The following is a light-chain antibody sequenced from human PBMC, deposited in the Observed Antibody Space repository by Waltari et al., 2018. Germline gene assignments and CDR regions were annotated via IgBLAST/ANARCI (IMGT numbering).Light chain of an antibody. CDR2: HDS. CDR1: QTRTKN. CDR3: QVWDSDRVV. J-gene: IGLJ2*01. V-gene: IGLV3-21*02. Sequence: SYVLTQPPSVSVAPGQTATLACGAAQTRTKNVNWYQQRPGQDPVLVVYHDSGRPSWLRARLAGSNAESTDILTSAGVEAGDEADYYCQVWDSDRVVFGGRTKLTVL.